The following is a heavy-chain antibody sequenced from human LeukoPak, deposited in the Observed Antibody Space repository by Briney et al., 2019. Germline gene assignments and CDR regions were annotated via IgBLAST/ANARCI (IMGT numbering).Heavy chain of an antibody. CDR3: AGLVGRYSSGLYYYYFDY. J-gene: IGHJ4*02. Sequence: PSGTLSLTCTVSGDSINSLDLWSWVRQPPGEGLEWIGEMYLSGTTHSNPSVKSRVTISIDKSKNQFFLNLSSVTAADTAVYYCAGLVGRYSSGLYYYYFDYWGQGTRVTVSS. D-gene: IGHD3-22*01. V-gene: IGHV4-4*02. CDR2: MYLSGTT. CDR1: GDSINSLDL.